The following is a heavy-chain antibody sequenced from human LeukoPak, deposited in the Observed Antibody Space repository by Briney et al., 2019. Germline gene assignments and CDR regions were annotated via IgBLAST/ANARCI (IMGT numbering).Heavy chain of an antibody. CDR2: IKSKTDGGTT. CDR3: TTVGSGYDYDY. CDR1: GFPFSSYW. J-gene: IGHJ4*02. V-gene: IGHV3-15*01. D-gene: IGHD5-12*01. Sequence: GGSLRLSSAASGFPFSSYWMSWVRPAPGKGRGWVGCIKSKTDGGTTDYAAPVKGRFTISRDDSKNTLYLQMNSLKTEDTAVYYCTTVGSGYDYDYWGQGTLVTVSS.